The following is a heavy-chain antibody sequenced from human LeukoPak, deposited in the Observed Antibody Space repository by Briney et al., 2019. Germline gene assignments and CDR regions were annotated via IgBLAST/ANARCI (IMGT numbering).Heavy chain of an antibody. Sequence: PSETLSLTCTVSGGSISSYYWSWIRQPPGKGLEWIGYVDYSGSTNYNPSLKSRVTISVDTSKNQFSLRLSSVTTADTAVYYCARVEEGYGSGRRGNFYYYYMDVWGKGTMVTVSS. J-gene: IGHJ6*03. V-gene: IGHV4-59*01. D-gene: IGHD3-10*01. CDR3: ARVEEGYGSGRRGNFYYYYMDV. CDR1: GGSISSYY. CDR2: VDYSGST.